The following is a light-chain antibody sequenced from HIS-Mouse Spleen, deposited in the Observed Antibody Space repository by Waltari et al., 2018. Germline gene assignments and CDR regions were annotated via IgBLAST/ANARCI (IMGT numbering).Light chain of an antibody. CDR1: QGISSY. V-gene: IGKV1-9*01. Sequence: DIQLTPSPSFLSASLGDRVTITCRASQGISSYLAWYQQKPGKAPKLLIYAASTLQSGVPSRFSGSGSGTEFTLTISSLQPEDFATYYCQQLNSYPPTFGQGTKVEIK. J-gene: IGKJ1*01. CDR2: AAS. CDR3: QQLNSYPPT.